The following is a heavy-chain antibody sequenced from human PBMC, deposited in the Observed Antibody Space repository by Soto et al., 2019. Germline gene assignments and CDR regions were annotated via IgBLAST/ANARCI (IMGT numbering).Heavy chain of an antibody. CDR3: ASRRSRGRALLFDP. J-gene: IGHJ5*02. D-gene: IGHD1-26*01. V-gene: IGHV4-30-4*01. CDR2: IYYSGST. Sequence: QVQLQESGPGLVKPSQTLSLTCTVSGGSISSGDYYWTWIRQSPGKGLEWIGYIYYSGSTYYNPSLKSRVTISVDTSKNHFSLKLISVTAEDTAVYYCASRRSRGRALLFDPWGQGTLVTVSS. CDR1: GGSISSGDYY.